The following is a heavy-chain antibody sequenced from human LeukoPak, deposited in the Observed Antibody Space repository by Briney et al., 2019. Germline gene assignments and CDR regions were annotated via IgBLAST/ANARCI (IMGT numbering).Heavy chain of an antibody. CDR2: INPNSGGT. D-gene: IGHD3-10*01. CDR3: ARVGVQRPFDY. V-gene: IGHV1-2*02. J-gene: IGHJ4*02. Sequence: ASVKVSCKTSGYTFTYYGINWVRQAPGQGLEWMGWINPNSGGTNYAQKFQGRVTMTRDTSISTAYMELSRLRSDDTAVYYCARVGVQRPFDYWGQGTLVTVSS. CDR1: GYTFTYYG.